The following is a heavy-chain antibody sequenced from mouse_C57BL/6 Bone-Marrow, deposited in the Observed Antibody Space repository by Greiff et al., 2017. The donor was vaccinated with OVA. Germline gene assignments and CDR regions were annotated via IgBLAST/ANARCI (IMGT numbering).Heavy chain of an antibody. V-gene: IGHV1-50*01. CDR2: IEPSDSDT. CDR1: GYNFTSYW. J-gene: IGHJ1*03. D-gene: IGHD2-12*01. CDR3: AREGYYYV. Sequence: QVQLQQPGAELVKPGASVKLSCTASGYNFTSYWMQWVKQRPGQGLEWIGEIEPSDSDTKYKPKFKGKATLTVYTSSSTAYMQLSSLTSEDSAVYYCAREGYYYVWGTGTTVTVSS.